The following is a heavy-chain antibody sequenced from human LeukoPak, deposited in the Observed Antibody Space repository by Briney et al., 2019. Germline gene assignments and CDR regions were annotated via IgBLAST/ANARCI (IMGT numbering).Heavy chain of an antibody. CDR1: GGSISSYY. CDR3: ARETTLVGAPAGAFDI. D-gene: IGHD1-26*01. Sequence: SETLSLTCTVSGGSISSYYWSWIRQPAGKGLEWIGRIYTSGSTNYNPSLKGRVTMSVDTSKNQFSLKLSSVTAADTAVYYCARETTLVGAPAGAFDIWGQGTMVTVSS. V-gene: IGHV4-4*07. CDR2: IYTSGST. J-gene: IGHJ3*02.